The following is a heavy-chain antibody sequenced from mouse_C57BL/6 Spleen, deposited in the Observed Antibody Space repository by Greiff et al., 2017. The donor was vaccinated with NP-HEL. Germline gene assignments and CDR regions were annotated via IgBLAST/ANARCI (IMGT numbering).Heavy chain of an antibody. D-gene: IGHD2-1*01. Sequence: VQLQQPGAELVKPGASVKMSCKASGYTFTSYWITWVKQRPGQGLEWIGDIYPGSGSTNYNEKFKSKATLTVDTSSSTAYMQLSSLTSEDSAVYYCARGDYGNSSYAMDYWGQGTSVTVSS. CDR1: GYTFTSYW. J-gene: IGHJ4*01. V-gene: IGHV1-55*01. CDR3: ARGDYGNSSYAMDY. CDR2: IYPGSGST.